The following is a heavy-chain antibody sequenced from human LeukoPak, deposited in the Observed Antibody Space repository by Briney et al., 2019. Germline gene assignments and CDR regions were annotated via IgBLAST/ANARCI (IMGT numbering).Heavy chain of an antibody. CDR1: GGTFSSYA. CDR3: ATDLYYDFWSGYQYYYYYMDV. J-gene: IGHJ6*03. CDR2: IIPIFGIA. D-gene: IGHD3-3*01. Sequence: SVKVSCKASGGTFSSYAISWVRQAPGQGLEWMGGIIPIFGIANYAQKFQGRVTITTDESTSTAYMELSSLRSEDTAVYYCATDLYYDFWSGYQYYYYYMDVWGKGTTVTVSS. V-gene: IGHV1-69*05.